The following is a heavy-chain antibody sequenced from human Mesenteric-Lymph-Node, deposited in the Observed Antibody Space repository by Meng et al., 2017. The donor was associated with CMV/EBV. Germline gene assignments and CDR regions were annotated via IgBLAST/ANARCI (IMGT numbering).Heavy chain of an antibody. CDR2: MYPGDSDT. Sequence: GESLKISCKGSGYSFTSYWIGWVRQMPGKGLECMGVMYPGDSDTRYSPSFQGQVTISADKSVSTAYLQWSSLKASDTAIYYCARRRGSGSYYNYYYGMDVWGQGTTVTVSS. D-gene: IGHD3-10*01. CDR3: ARRRGSGSYYNYYYGMDV. CDR1: GYSFTSYW. J-gene: IGHJ6*02. V-gene: IGHV5-51*01.